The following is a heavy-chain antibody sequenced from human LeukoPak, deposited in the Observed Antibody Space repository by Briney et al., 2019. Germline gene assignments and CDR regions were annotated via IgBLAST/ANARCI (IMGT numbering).Heavy chain of an antibody. V-gene: IGHV1-2*02. D-gene: IGHD1-26*01. J-gene: IGHJ4*02. CDR3: ARRHTAYYSFDS. CDR1: GYSFTGYY. Sequence: GASVKVSCKASGYSFTGYYIHWVRQVPGQGLEWMGWVSPNSGGTRYAQKFQGRVTMTRDTSISTAYLELSRLRSDDTAIYYCARRHTAYYSFDSWGQGTLLTVSS. CDR2: VSPNSGGT.